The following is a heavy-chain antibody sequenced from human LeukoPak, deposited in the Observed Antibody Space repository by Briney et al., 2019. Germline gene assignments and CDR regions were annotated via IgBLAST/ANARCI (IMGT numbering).Heavy chain of an antibody. CDR1: GYTFTSYG. CDR3: ARDYPVIVGATTDYFDY. D-gene: IGHD1-26*01. V-gene: IGHV1-18*01. CDR2: ISAYNGNT. J-gene: IGHJ4*02. Sequence: ASVEVSCKASGYTFTSYGISWVRQAPGQGLEWMGWISAYNGNTNYAQKLQGRVTMTTDTSTSTAYMELRSLRSDDTAVYYCARDYPVIVGATTDYFDYWGQGTLVTVSS.